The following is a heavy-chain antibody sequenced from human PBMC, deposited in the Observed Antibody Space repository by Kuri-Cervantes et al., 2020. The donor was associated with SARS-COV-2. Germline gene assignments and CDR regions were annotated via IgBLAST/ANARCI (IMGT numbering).Heavy chain of an antibody. Sequence: SVKVSCKASGGTFSSYAISWVRQAPGQGLEWMGGIIPIFGTANYAQKFQGRVTITADESTSTAYMELSSLRSEDTAVYYCARVFGEQLAPRLDYYYYMDVWGKGTTVTDSS. D-gene: IGHD3-10*01. J-gene: IGHJ6*03. CDR2: IIPIFGTA. CDR1: GGTFSSYA. CDR3: ARVFGEQLAPRLDYYYYMDV. V-gene: IGHV1-69*13.